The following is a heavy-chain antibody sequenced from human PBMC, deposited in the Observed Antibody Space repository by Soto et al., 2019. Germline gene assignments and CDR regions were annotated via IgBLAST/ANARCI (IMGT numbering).Heavy chain of an antibody. J-gene: IGHJ4*02. CDR1: GFTFSSYE. Sequence: GGSLRLSCAASGFTFSSYEMNWVRQAPGKGLEWISYISSSSTRYYADSVKGRFTISRDNAKNSLFLLLSSLRAEDTAVYYCAREIGVGEAGLDYWVRGTLVTVSS. CDR2: ISSSSTR. CDR3: AREIGVGEAGLDY. V-gene: IGHV3-48*03. D-gene: IGHD6-13*01.